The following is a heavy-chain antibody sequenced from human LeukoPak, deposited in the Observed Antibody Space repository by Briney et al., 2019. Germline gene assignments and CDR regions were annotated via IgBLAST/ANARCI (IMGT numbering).Heavy chain of an antibody. D-gene: IGHD3-9*01. CDR3: ARADSILTGSLVFDL. Sequence: ASVKVSCKASGYTFTSYGISRVRQAPGQGLEWMGWISAYNGNTNYAQKLQGRVTMTTDTSTSTAYMELRSLRSDDTAVYYCARADSILTGSLVFDLGGQGTLVTVSS. CDR2: ISAYNGNT. J-gene: IGHJ4*02. V-gene: IGHV1-18*04. CDR1: GYTFTSYG.